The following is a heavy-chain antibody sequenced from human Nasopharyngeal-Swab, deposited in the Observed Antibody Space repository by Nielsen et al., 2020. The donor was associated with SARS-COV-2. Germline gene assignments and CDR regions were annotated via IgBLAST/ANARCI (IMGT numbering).Heavy chain of an antibody. Sequence: SATLSLTCTVSGGSISSGGYYWSWIRQHPGKGLEWIGYIYYSGSTYYNPSLKSRVTISVDTSKNQFSLKLSSVTAADTAVYYCARDLRSSSWDAFSLWGQGTMVTVSS. CDR1: GGSISSGGYY. CDR3: ARDLRSSSWDAFSL. CDR2: IYYSGST. V-gene: IGHV4-31*03. D-gene: IGHD6-13*01. J-gene: IGHJ3*01.